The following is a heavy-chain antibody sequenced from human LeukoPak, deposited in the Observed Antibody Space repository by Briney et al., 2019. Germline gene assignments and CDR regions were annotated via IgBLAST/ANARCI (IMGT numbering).Heavy chain of an antibody. CDR1: GFTFDDYA. V-gene: IGHV3-9*03. CDR3: AKGRGSYVGNALDY. J-gene: IGHJ4*02. Sequence: GGSLRLSCAASGFTFDDYAMYWVRQAPGKGLEWVSGISWNSGSIGYADSVKGRFTISRDNAKNSLYLQMSSLRAEDMALYYCAKGRGSYVGNALDYWGQGTLVTVSS. D-gene: IGHD3-16*01. CDR2: ISWNSGSI.